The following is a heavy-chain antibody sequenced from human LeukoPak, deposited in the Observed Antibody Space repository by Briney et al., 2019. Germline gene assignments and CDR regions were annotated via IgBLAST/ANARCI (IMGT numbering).Heavy chain of an antibody. Sequence: SETLSLTCTVSGGSINTGDYYWSWIRQPPGKGPEWIGYIYWSGNTYYSPSLKSRVTLSIGTSKNQFSLNVTSVTAADTAIYYCARDIYGDYAIDNWGQGTLVTVSS. CDR2: IYWSGNT. CDR3: ARDIYGDYAIDN. V-gene: IGHV4-30-4*01. J-gene: IGHJ4*02. CDR1: GGSINTGDYY. D-gene: IGHD4-17*01.